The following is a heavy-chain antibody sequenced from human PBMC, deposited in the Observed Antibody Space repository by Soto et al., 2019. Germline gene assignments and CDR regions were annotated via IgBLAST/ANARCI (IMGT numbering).Heavy chain of an antibody. CDR2: INHSGST. CDR3: ASGLQSSDNWFDP. Sequence: QVQLQQWGAGLLKPSETLSLTCAVYGGSFSGYYWSWIGQPPGKGLEWIGEINHSGSTNYNPSLKSRVTISVDTSKNQFSLKLSSVTAADTAVYYCASGLQSSDNWFDPWGQGTLVTVSS. CDR1: GGSFSGYY. J-gene: IGHJ5*02. D-gene: IGHD3-16*02. V-gene: IGHV4-34*01.